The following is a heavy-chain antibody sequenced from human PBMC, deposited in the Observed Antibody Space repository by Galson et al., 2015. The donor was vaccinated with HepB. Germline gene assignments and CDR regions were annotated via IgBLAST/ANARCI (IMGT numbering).Heavy chain of an antibody. J-gene: IGHJ5*02. CDR2: ISSSSSYI. CDR3: ARDCKGDGDTIFRTNHWFDP. V-gene: IGHV3-21*01. D-gene: IGHD3-3*01. Sequence: SLRLSCAASGFTFSSYSMNWVRQAPGKGLEWVSSISSSSSYIYYADSVKGRFTISRDNAKNSLYLQMNSLRAEDTAVYYCARDCKGDGDTIFRTNHWFDPWGQGTLVTVSS. CDR1: GFTFSSYS.